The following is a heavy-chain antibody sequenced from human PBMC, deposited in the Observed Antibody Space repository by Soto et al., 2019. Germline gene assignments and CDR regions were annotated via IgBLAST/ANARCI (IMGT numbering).Heavy chain of an antibody. CDR2: INHTRYT. V-gene: IGHV4-34*01. CDR3: AKGGRLRSPFGF. Sequence: QVQLQQWGPGLVKPSETLSLTCAVYGGSLSGYHWTWIRQPPGKGLEWIGEINHTRYTNYNPSRKSRVTISVDTSKNQFSLTLSSVTAADTAVYFCAKGGRLRSPFGFWGQGTLVSVSS. D-gene: IGHD3-3*01. J-gene: IGHJ4*02. CDR1: GGSLSGYH.